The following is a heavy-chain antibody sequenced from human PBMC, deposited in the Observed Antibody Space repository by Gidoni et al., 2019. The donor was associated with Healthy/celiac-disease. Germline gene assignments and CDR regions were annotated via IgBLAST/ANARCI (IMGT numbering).Heavy chain of an antibody. D-gene: IGHD3-10*01. J-gene: IGHJ5*02. CDR1: GYTFTGYY. CDR2: INPNSGGT. V-gene: IGHV1-2*02. CDR3: ARVEGTYGSGSYYTGWFDP. Sequence: QVQLVQPGAEVKKPGASVKVSCKASGYTFTGYYMHGVRQAPGQGLAWMGWINPNSGGTNNAQKFQGRVTMTRDTSISTAYMELSRLRSDDTAVYYCARVEGTYGSGSYYTGWFDPWGQGTLVTVSS.